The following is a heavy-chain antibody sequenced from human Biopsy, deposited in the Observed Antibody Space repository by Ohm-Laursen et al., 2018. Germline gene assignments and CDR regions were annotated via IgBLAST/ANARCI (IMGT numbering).Heavy chain of an antibody. CDR3: ARNTGWYGDLYYFDY. V-gene: IGHV1-46*01. Sequence: ASVNVSCQASGYSFTSYYMHWVRQAPGQGLEWMGMINPSGSTTSYPQIFQGRVTMTRDTSKSTVYMELSSLRTAETAVYFCARNTGWYGDLYYFDYWGQGTLVTVSS. D-gene: IGHD6-19*01. CDR2: INPSGSTT. CDR1: GYSFTSYY. J-gene: IGHJ4*02.